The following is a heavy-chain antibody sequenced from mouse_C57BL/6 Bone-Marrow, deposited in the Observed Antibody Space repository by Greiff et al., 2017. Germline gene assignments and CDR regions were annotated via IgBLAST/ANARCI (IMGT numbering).Heavy chain of an antibody. D-gene: IGHD1-1*02. V-gene: IGHV1-47*01. CDR3: ARRDIWGSYAMDY. J-gene: IGHJ4*01. CDR1: GYTFTTYP. Sequence: QVQLKQSGAELVKPGASVKMSCKASGYTFTTYPIEWMKQNHGKSLEWIGNFHPYNDDTKNNEKFKGKATLTVEKSSSTVYLELSLLTSDDSAVYYCARRDIWGSYAMDYWGQGTSVTVSS. CDR2: FHPYNDDT.